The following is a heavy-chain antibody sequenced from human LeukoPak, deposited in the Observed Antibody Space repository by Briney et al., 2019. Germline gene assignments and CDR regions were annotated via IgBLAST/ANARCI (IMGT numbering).Heavy chain of an antibody. D-gene: IGHD2-2*01. J-gene: IGHJ6*02. CDR3: ARDCSSTSCYDYYYYGMDV. Sequence: SSVKVSCKASGGTFSSYAISWVRQAPGQGLEWMGRIIPILGIANYAQKLQGRVTITADKSTSTAYMELSSLRSEDTAVYYCARDCSSTSCYDYYYYGMDVWGQGTTVTVSS. CDR2: IIPILGIA. V-gene: IGHV1-69*04. CDR1: GGTFSSYA.